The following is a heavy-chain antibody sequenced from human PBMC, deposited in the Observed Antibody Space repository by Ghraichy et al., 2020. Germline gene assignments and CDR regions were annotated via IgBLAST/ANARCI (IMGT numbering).Heavy chain of an antibody. Sequence: SETLSLTCAVSGGSISNSNWWSWVRQPPGKGLEWIGKIYETGSPNYIPSLKSRVTISIDKSKNQFSLDLTSVTAADTAVYFCARGLDYYYYYGMDVWGQGTTVTVSS. CDR3: ARGLDYYYYYGMDV. CDR1: GGSISNSNW. V-gene: IGHV4-4*02. J-gene: IGHJ6*02. D-gene: IGHD3/OR15-3a*01. CDR2: IYETGSP.